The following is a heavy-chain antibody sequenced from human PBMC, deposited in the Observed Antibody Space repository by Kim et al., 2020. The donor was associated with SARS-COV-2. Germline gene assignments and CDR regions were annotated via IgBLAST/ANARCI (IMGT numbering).Heavy chain of an antibody. Sequence: GGSLRLSCAASEFTVSSNYMSWVRQGPGKGLEWVSVIYSGGSTYYADSVKGRFTISRDNSKNTLYLQMTSLRAEDTAVYYWARVKGGRYDSRGKPYYYYYGMDVSGQGTTVTVSS. D-gene: IGHD3-22*01. CDR3: ARVKGGRYDSRGKPYYYYYGMDV. V-gene: IGHV3-53*01. J-gene: IGHJ6*02. CDR1: EFTVSSNY. CDR2: IYSGGST.